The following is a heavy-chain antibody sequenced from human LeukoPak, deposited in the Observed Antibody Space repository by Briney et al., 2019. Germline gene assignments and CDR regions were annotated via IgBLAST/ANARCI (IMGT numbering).Heavy chain of an antibody. CDR2: ISSRGSAI. D-gene: IGHD1-1*01. CDR1: GFTFSSYE. V-gene: IGHV3-48*03. J-gene: IGHJ3*02. Sequence: LGGSLRLSCASSGFTFSSYEMNWVRQAPGKGLEWVSYISSRGSAIYYADSVKGRFTISRDKAKNSLYLQMNSLRADDTAVYYCARGGHDPGIPFDIWGQGTMVTVSS. CDR3: ARGGHDPGIPFDI.